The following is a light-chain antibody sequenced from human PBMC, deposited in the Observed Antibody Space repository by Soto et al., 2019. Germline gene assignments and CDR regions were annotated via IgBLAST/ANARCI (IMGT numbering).Light chain of an antibody. Sequence: EIVMTQSPATLSVSPGERASLSCRASQSVGHTLAWYQQKPGQAPRLLIYGTSSRATNIPARFSGSGSETEFTLTISSLKSDDSAVYYRQQYSKWPITFGQGTRLEI. CDR3: QQYSKWPIT. V-gene: IGKV3-15*01. CDR1: QSVGHT. CDR2: GTS. J-gene: IGKJ5*01.